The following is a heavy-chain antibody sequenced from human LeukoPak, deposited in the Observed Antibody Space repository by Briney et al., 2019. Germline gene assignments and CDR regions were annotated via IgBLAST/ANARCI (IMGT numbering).Heavy chain of an antibody. CDR2: IRFDGNIK. CDR1: GFTFSNYG. D-gene: IGHD6-13*01. Sequence: PGGSLRLSCAVSGFTFSNYGMHWVRQAPGKGLEWVAYIRFDGNIKNYADSVKGRFTISRDNSKNTLYLQVSSLSLEDTAVYFCASHTSSWYTKAFDVWGQGTMVTVSS. V-gene: IGHV3-30*02. J-gene: IGHJ3*01. CDR3: ASHTSSWYTKAFDV.